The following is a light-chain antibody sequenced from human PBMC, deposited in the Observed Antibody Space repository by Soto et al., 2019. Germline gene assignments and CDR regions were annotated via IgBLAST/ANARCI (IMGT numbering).Light chain of an antibody. Sequence: QPVLTQSSSASASLGSSVRLTSTLSSGHRSYIIAWHQQQPGKAPRYLMKLEGSGSYNKGSGVPDRFSGSSSGADRYLTISNLQFEDEADYYCETWDRNTRVFGGGTKLTVL. CDR1: SGHRSYI. CDR2: LEGSGSY. CDR3: ETWDRNTRV. V-gene: IGLV4-60*02. J-gene: IGLJ3*02.